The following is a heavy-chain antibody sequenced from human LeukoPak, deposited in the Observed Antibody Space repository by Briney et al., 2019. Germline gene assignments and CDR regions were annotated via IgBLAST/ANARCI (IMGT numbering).Heavy chain of an antibody. CDR3: ARDRYSSIWYLDY. V-gene: IGHV3-33*01. J-gene: IGHJ4*02. CDR1: GFTFSSYG. D-gene: IGHD6-13*01. Sequence: GGSLRLSRAASGFTFSSYGMHWVRQAPGKGLEWVAVIWYDGSNKYYGDSVKGRFTISRDNSKNTLYLQMNSLRAEDTAVYYCARDRYSSIWYLDYWGQGTLVTVSS. CDR2: IWYDGSNK.